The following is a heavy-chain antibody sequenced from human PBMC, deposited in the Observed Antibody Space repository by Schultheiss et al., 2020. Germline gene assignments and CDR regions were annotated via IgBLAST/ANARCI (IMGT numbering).Heavy chain of an antibody. D-gene: IGHD3-22*01. CDR2: IYYSGST. Sequence: SETLSLTCTVSGGSISSYYWNWIRQPPGKGLGWIGYIYYSGSTNYNPSLESRVIISVDTSKNQFSLKLSSVTAADTAVYYCARYSSGTQSYYYYGMDVWGQGNT. CDR3: ARYSSGTQSYYYYGMDV. J-gene: IGHJ6*02. CDR1: GGSISSYY. V-gene: IGHV4-59*01.